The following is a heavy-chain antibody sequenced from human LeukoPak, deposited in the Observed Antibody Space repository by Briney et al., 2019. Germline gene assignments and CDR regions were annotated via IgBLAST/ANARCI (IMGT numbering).Heavy chain of an antibody. CDR2: IYSGGST. V-gene: IGHV3-66*01. CDR1: GFTVSSNY. Sequence: AGGSLRLSCAASGFTVSSNYMSWVRQAPGKGLEWVSVIYSGGSTYYADSVKGRFTISRDNSKNTLYLQMNSLRAEDTAVYYCARVRSSLEIFGINYFDYWGQGTLVTVSS. J-gene: IGHJ4*02. D-gene: IGHD6-13*01. CDR3: ARVRSSLEIFGINYFDY.